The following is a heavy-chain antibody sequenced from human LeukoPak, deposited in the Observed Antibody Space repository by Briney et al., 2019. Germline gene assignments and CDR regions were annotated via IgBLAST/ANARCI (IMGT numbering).Heavy chain of an antibody. CDR3: AKERGYSGSYFDY. V-gene: IGHV3-73*01. D-gene: IGHD1-26*01. J-gene: IGHJ4*02. CDR2: IRSKANSYAT. CDR1: GFTFSGSA. Sequence: GGSLRLSCAASGFTFSGSAMHWVRQASGKGLEWVGRIRSKANSYATAYAASVKGRFTISRDDSKNTAYLQMNSLRAEDTAVYYCAKERGYSGSYFDYWGQGTLVTVSS.